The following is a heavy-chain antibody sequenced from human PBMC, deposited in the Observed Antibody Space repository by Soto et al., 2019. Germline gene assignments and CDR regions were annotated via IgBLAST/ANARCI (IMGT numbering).Heavy chain of an antibody. CDR2: ISYDGSNK. J-gene: IGHJ4*02. CDR1: GFTFSSYA. D-gene: IGHD3-10*01. V-gene: IGHV3-30-3*01. Sequence: QVQLVESGGGVVQPGRSLRLSCAASGFTFSSYAMHWVRQAPGKGLEWVAVISYDGSNKYYADSVKGRFTISRDNSKNNLHLQRNSLRAEDTAVDYCAREGWNYYGSGSGRYYFCYWGQGTLVTVSS. CDR3: AREGWNYYGSGSGRYYFCY.